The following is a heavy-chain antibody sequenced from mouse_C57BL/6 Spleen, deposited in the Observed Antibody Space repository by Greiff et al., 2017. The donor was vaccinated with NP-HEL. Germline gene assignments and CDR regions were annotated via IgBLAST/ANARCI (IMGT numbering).Heavy chain of an antibody. CDR2: IYPGSGST. CDR3: ARADGYYSYFDV. D-gene: IGHD2-3*01. CDR1: GYTFTSYW. J-gene: IGHJ1*03. Sequence: QVQLQQPGAELVKPGASVKMSCKASGYTFTSYWITWVKQRPGQGLEWIGDIYPGSGSTNYNEKFKSKATLTVDTSSSTAYMQLSSLTSEDAAVYDCARADGYYSYFDVWGTGTTVTVSS. V-gene: IGHV1-55*01.